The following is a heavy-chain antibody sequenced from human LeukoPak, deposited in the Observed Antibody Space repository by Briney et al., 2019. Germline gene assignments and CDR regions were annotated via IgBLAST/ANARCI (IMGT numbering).Heavy chain of an antibody. D-gene: IGHD3-10*01. CDR2: ISGDGSIT. CDR1: GFTFSSYE. CDR3: ARGRAGNYYNHNDY. Sequence: QPGGSLRLSCAASGFTFSSYEMNWVRQAPGKGLVWVSRISGDGSITAYADSVKGRFTISRDNAKNTLYLQMNSLRAEDTAVYYCARGRAGNYYNHNDYWGRGTLVTVSS. J-gene: IGHJ4*01. V-gene: IGHV3-74*01.